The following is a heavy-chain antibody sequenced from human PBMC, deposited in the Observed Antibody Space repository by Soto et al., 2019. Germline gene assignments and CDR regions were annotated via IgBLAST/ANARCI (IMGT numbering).Heavy chain of an antibody. D-gene: IGHD2-2*01. CDR3: ASTISSAGYYYGMDV. J-gene: IGHJ6*02. CDR1: GGSISSGGYY. V-gene: IGHV4-31*03. CDR2: IYYSGST. Sequence: QVQLQESGPGLVKPSQTLSLTCTVSGGSISSGGYYWSWIRQHPGKGLEWIGYIYYSGSTYYNPSLKSRVTISVDTSKNQFALKLSSVTAADTAVYYCASTISSAGYYYGMDVWGQGTTVTVSS.